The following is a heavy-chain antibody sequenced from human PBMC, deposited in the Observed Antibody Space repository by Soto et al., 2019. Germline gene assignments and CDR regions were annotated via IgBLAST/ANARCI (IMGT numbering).Heavy chain of an antibody. Sequence: ASVKVSCKASGYTFTSYGIGWVRQAPGQGLEWMGWISAYNGNTNYAQTLQGRVTMTTDPSPSTAYMELRSQRSDDTAASSRARDPSGRLFYYYYGMDVWGEGTTVTV. J-gene: IGHJ6*02. CDR2: ISAYNGNT. V-gene: IGHV1-18*01. CDR3: ARDPSGRLFYYYYGMDV. CDR1: GYTFTSYG. D-gene: IGHD1-26*01.